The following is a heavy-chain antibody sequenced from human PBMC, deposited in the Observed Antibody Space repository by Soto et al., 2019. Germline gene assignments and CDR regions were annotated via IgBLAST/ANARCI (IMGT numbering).Heavy chain of an antibody. CDR2: ISSSSSTI. J-gene: IGHJ4*02. Sequence: EVQLVESGGGLVQPGGSLRLSCAASGFTFSSYSMNWVRQAPGKGLEWVSYISSSSSTIYYADSVKGRFTISRDNAKNSLYLQMNSLRSEDTAVYYCARFTNQGEVAAPIDYWGQGTLVTVSS. D-gene: IGHD2-15*01. V-gene: IGHV3-48*01. CDR1: GFTFSSYS. CDR3: ARFTNQGEVAAPIDY.